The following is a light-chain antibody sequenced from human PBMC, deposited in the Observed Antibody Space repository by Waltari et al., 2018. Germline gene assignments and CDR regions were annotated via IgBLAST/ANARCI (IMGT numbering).Light chain of an antibody. CDR2: DAS. Sequence: PSTLSASVGDTVTITCRASQSVSSWLAWYQQKAGKAPTVLIYDASDLESGVPSRFSGSGSDTEFTLTISNLQPDDFATYYCQQYDSYVYTFGQGTKLEIK. V-gene: IGKV1-5*01. CDR3: QQYDSYVYT. CDR1: QSVSSW. J-gene: IGKJ2*01.